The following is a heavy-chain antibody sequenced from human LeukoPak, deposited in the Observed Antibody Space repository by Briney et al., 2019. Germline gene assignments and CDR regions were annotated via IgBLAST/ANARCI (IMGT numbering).Heavy chain of an antibody. CDR3: VRVSDPRYNWFDP. Sequence: SETPSLTCTVSGGSTSSYYSTWIPPPPRKGPECIGPIHASGSTNYNPSLKGRVNMSVDTSKNQFSLKLSSVTAADTAVYYCVRVSDPRYNWFDPWGQRTLVTVSS. V-gene: IGHV4-4*07. CDR2: IHASGST. J-gene: IGHJ5*02. D-gene: IGHD3-3*01. CDR1: GGSTSSYY.